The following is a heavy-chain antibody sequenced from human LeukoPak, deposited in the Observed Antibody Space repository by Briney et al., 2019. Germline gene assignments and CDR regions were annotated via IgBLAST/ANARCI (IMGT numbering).Heavy chain of an antibody. V-gene: IGHV1-2*02. J-gene: IGHJ4*02. Sequence: ASVKVSCKASGYTLTGYYMHWLRQAPGQGLEWMGWIDPNSGDTNYAQKFQGRVTMTRDTSISTAYMELSRLTSDDTAVYYCAKNPYESYFDYWGPGTLVTVSS. CDR3: AKNPYESYFDY. D-gene: IGHD5-12*01. CDR2: IDPNSGDT. CDR1: GYTLTGYY.